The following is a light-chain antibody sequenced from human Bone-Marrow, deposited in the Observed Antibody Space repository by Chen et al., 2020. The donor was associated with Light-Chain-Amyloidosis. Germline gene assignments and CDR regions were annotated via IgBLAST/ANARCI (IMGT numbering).Light chain of an antibody. CDR3: SSFTSISAYV. CDR2: AVS. CDR1: SGDVGTYNY. V-gene: IGLV2-14*01. Sequence: QSALTQPASVSGSPGQSITISCTGTSGDVGTYNYVSWYQQHPGKAPKVMIYAVSNRPSGVSNRFSGSKSGNTACLTISGLQAEDEADYYCSSFTSISAYVFGPGTKVTVL. J-gene: IGLJ1*01.